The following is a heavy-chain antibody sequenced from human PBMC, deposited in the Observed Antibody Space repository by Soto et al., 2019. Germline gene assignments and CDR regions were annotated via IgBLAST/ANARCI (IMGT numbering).Heavy chain of an antibody. D-gene: IGHD3-22*01. Sequence: PGESLKLSCKGSGYSFTSYWIGWVRQMPGKGLEWMGIIYPGDSDTRYSPSFQGQVTISADKSISTAYLQWSSLKASDTAMYYCARQPSRGLLFYFYGMDVWGQGTTVTVSS. CDR2: IYPGDSDT. CDR1: GYSFTSYW. V-gene: IGHV5-51*01. J-gene: IGHJ6*02. CDR3: ARQPSRGLLFYFYGMDV.